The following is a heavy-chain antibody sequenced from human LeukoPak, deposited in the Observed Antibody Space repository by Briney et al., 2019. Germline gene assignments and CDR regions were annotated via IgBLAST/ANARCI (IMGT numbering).Heavy chain of an antibody. CDR1: GFTVSSDY. D-gene: IGHD2-21*02. Sequence: PGGSLRLSCAASGFTVSSDYMTWGRQAPGKGLEWVSVIYSGGGTYYADSVKGRFTISRDNSKNTLYLQMNSLGAEDTAVYYCARAVTVVTATHDWGQGTLVTVSS. CDR2: IYSGGGT. V-gene: IGHV3-53*01. J-gene: IGHJ4*02. CDR3: ARAVTVVTATHD.